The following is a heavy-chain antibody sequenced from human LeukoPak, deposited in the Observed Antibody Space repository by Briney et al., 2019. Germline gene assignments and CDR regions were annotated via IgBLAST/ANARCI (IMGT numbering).Heavy chain of an antibody. J-gene: IGHJ4*02. CDR1: GFTFSSYA. Sequence: GSLRLSCAASGFTFSSYAMSWVRQAPGKGLEWVSAISGSGGSTYYADSVKGRFTISRDNSKNTLYLQMNSLRAEDTAVYYCAKDRGSVVVPAATIFDYWGQGTLVTVSS. V-gene: IGHV3-23*01. CDR3: AKDRGSVVVPAATIFDY. D-gene: IGHD2-2*01. CDR2: ISGSGGST.